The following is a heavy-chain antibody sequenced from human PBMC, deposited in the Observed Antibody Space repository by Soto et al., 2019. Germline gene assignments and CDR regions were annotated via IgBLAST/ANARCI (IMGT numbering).Heavy chain of an antibody. Sequence: PSETLSLTCTVSGGSISSGGYYWSWIRQHPGKGLEWIGYIYYSGSTYYNPSLKSRVTISVDTSKNQFSLKLSSVTAADTAVYYCARAWVEYSSSSVFDYWGQGTLVTVSS. CDR2: IYYSGST. CDR1: GGSISSGGYY. CDR3: ARAWVEYSSSSVFDY. D-gene: IGHD6-6*01. J-gene: IGHJ4*02. V-gene: IGHV4-31*03.